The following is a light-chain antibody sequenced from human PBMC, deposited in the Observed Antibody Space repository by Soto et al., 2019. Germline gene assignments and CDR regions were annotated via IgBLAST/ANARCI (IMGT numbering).Light chain of an antibody. CDR1: QSVSSY. CDR3: KKSSHWPAIT. Sequence: EIVLTQSPATLSLSPGERATLSCRASQSVSSYLAWYQQKPGQAPRLLIYDASNRATGIPARFSGSGSGTDLTLTISRLEPEDFEVYYCKKSSHWPAITFGQGTRLEIK. CDR2: DAS. V-gene: IGKV3-11*01. J-gene: IGKJ5*01.